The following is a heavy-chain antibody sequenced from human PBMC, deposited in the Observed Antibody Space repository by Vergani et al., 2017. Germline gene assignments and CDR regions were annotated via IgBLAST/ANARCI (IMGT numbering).Heavy chain of an antibody. CDR3: ARDFLYSSSTPPGY. J-gene: IGHJ4*02. Sequence: VQLVESGGGLVKPGGSLRLSCAASGFTFDDYGMSWVRQAPGKGLEWVSGINWNGGSTGYADSVKGRFTISRDNAKNSLYLQMNSLRAEDTALYHFARDFLYSSSTPPGYWGQGTLVTVSS. CDR1: GFTFDDYG. V-gene: IGHV3-20*01. CDR2: INWNGGST. D-gene: IGHD6-6*01.